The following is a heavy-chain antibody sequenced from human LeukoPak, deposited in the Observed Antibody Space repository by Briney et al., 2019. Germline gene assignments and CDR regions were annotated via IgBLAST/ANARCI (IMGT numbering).Heavy chain of an antibody. CDR1: GGSVSSGNYY. CDR2: ISYTGST. D-gene: IGHD6-19*01. CDR3: ARGPVAVAGRVFDI. V-gene: IGHV4-61*01. J-gene: IGHJ3*02. Sequence: SETLSLTCTVSGGSVSSGNYYWNWIRQPPGNGLEWIGYISYTGSTNYNPSLKSRVTVSVDTSKNQFSLKLSSVTAADTAVYYCARGPVAVAGRVFDIWGQGTMVTVSS.